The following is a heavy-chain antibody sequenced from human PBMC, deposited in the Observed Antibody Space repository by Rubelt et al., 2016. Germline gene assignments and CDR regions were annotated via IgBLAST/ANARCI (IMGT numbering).Heavy chain of an antibody. CDR3: ARQGAGAAPLDY. V-gene: IGHV5-51*01. D-gene: IGHD6-13*01. CDR2: DT. Sequence: DTRYSPSFQGQVTISADKSISTAYLQWSSLKASDTAMYYCARQGAGAAPLDYWGQGTLVTVSS. J-gene: IGHJ4*02.